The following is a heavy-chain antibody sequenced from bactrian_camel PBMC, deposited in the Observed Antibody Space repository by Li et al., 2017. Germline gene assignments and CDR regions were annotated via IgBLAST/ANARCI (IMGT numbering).Heavy chain of an antibody. D-gene: IGHD4*01. Sequence: HVQLVESGGGSVEAGGSLTLSCTASGFTRDDYDMGWYRQAPGKECELVSAINVDGTTKYGDSVKGRFAISQDNIKNTVYLQMVHLKPEDTAIYYCATTRSYPSDNDYLRCGRFGFFGQGTQVTVS. CDR1: GFTRDDYD. V-gene: IGHV3S56*01. CDR2: INVDGTT. J-gene: IGHJ6*01. CDR3: ATTRSYPSDNDYLRCGRFGF.